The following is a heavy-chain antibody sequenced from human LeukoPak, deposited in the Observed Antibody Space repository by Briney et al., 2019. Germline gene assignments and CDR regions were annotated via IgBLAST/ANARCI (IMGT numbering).Heavy chain of an antibody. CDR1: GGSISSSGYY. J-gene: IGHJ4*02. Sequence: SETLSLTCTVSGGSISSSGYYWGWIRQPPGKGLEWIGSIYYSGSTYYNPSLKSRVTISVDTSKNQFSLKLSSVTAADTAVYYCARDNCSGGSCYLNDYWGQGTLVTVSS. CDR3: ARDNCSGGSCYLNDY. V-gene: IGHV4-39*07. D-gene: IGHD2-15*01. CDR2: IYYSGST.